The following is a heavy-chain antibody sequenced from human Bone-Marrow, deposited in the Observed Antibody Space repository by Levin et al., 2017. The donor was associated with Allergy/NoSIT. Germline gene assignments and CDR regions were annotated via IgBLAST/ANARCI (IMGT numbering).Heavy chain of an antibody. Sequence: GGSLRLSCAGHGFSFNDYAMNWVRQAPGKGPEWVAGIIASGGSTYYAESVRGRFTISRDISKNTLFLEMNSLRADDTAVYFCAKLGGPMVAAATLVPFEEWGPGTLVSVSS. D-gene: IGHD2-15*01. J-gene: IGHJ4*02. CDR1: GFSFNDYA. V-gene: IGHV3-23*01. CDR2: IIASGGST. CDR3: AKLGGPMVAAATLVPFEE.